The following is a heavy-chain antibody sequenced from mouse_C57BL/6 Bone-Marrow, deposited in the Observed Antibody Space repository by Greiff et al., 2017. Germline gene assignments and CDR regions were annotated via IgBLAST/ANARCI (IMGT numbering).Heavy chain of an antibody. D-gene: IGHD2-2*01. CDR1: GYTFTSYW. J-gene: IGHJ2*01. CDR3: AVWLRPYYFDY. Sequence: QVQLQQPGAELVMPGASVKLSCKASGYTFTSYWMHWVKQRPGQGLEWIGEIDPSDSYTNYNQKFKGKTTLTVDKSSSTAYMQLSSLASEDSAVYCGAVWLRPYYFDYWGQGTTLTVSS. CDR2: IDPSDSYT. V-gene: IGHV1-69*01.